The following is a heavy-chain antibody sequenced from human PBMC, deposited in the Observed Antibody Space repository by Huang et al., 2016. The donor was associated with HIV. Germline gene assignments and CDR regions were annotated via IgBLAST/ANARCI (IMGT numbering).Heavy chain of an antibody. J-gene: IGHJ5*01. CDR3: AREGITPSGTEVSGFDF. V-gene: IGHV1-46*03. D-gene: IGHD6-13*01. Sequence: QVQLVQSGAEVKKPGASVTISCKASGFSILIYYIHWVRQAPGQGVEWMGIVNPSVVGADDAQKLKGRVTITRDTSTRTLYMELSSLRSEDTAVYYCAREGITPSGTEVSGFDFWGQGTPVSVSS. CDR2: VNPSVVGA. CDR1: GFSILIYY.